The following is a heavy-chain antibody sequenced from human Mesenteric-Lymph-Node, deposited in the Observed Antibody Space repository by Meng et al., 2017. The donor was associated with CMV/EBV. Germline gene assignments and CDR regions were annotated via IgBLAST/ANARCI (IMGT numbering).Heavy chain of an antibody. CDR2: IYQSGST. CDR1: SSNSWSG. D-gene: IGHD6-13*01. V-gene: IGHV4-4*02. J-gene: IGHJ2*01. Sequence: SSNSWSGWSGVRQRPGKGMEWIGEIYQSGSTNYNPSLKSRVTISVDKSKNQFSLKLSSVTAADTAVYYCARRDIAAAGTTLYWYFDLWGRGTLVTVSS. CDR3: ARRDIAAAGTTLYWYFDL.